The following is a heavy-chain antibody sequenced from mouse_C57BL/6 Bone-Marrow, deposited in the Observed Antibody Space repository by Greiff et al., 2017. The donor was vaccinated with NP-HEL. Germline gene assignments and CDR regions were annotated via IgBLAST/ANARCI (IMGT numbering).Heavy chain of an antibody. CDR2: INPSNGGT. CDR3: ARGVYYYGSSYYYFDY. D-gene: IGHD1-1*01. Sequence: QVQLQQPGTELVKPGASVKLSCKASGYTFTSYWMHWVKQRPGQGLEWIGNINPSNGGTNYNEKFKSKATLTVDKSSSTAYMELRSLTSEDSAVYFCARGVYYYGSSYYYFDYWGQGTTLTVSS. J-gene: IGHJ2*01. CDR1: GYTFTSYW. V-gene: IGHV1-53*01.